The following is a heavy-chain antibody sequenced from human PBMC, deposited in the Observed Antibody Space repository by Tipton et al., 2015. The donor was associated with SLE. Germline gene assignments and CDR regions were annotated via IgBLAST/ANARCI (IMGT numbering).Heavy chain of an antibody. J-gene: IGHJ5*02. V-gene: IGHV4-59*08. D-gene: IGHD2-2*01. CDR2: IFHTGTT. Sequence: TLSLTCIVSGGSIKNHHSRWFRQAPGMGLEWIEKIFHTGTTYSNPSLKSRITISVDTSKNQFSLKLTSVTAADTAVYYCARKASCTRSSCSGFDPWGQGTLVTVSS. CDR3: ARKASCTRSSCSGFDP. CDR1: GGSIKNHH.